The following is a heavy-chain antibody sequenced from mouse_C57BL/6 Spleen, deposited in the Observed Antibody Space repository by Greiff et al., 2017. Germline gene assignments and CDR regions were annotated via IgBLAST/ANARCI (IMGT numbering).Heavy chain of an antibody. V-gene: IGHV1-82*01. Sequence: VQLQESGPELVKPGASVKISCKASGYAFSSSWMNWVKQRPGKGLEWIGRIYPGDGDTNYNGKFKGKATLTADKSSSTAYMQLSSLTSEDSAVYFCARVLYDYDKVWYFDVWGTGTTVTVSS. CDR1: GYAFSSSW. J-gene: IGHJ1*03. D-gene: IGHD2-4*01. CDR3: ARVLYDYDKVWYFDV. CDR2: IYPGDGDT.